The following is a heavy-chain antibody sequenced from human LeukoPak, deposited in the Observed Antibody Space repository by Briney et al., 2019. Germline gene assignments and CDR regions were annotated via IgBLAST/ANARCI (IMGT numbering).Heavy chain of an antibody. CDR1: GFTFRTYG. D-gene: IGHD4-11*01. J-gene: IGHJ6*02. Sequence: GTSLRLSCAASGFTFRTYGMHWVRQAPGKGLEWVALISYDGKHKYYADSMKGRFTISRDNSKNTLYLQMNSLRAEDTAVYYCAREDDDSNGIDVWGHGTTVTVSS. CDR3: AREDDDSNGIDV. V-gene: IGHV3-30*03. CDR2: ISYDGKHK.